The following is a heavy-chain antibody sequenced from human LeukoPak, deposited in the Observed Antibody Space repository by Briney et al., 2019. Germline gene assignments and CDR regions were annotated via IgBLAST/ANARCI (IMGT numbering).Heavy chain of an antibody. D-gene: IGHD6-19*01. CDR2: IYYSGST. CDR3: ARGEVWQWLVPEYFQH. V-gene: IGHV4-59*01. J-gene: IGHJ1*01. Sequence: NPSETLSLTCTVSGGSISSYYWSWLRQPPGKGLEWVGYIYYSGSTNYNPSLKSRVTISVDTSKNKFSLKLSSVTAADTAVYYCARGEVWQWLVPEYFQHWGQGTLVTVSS. CDR1: GGSISSYY.